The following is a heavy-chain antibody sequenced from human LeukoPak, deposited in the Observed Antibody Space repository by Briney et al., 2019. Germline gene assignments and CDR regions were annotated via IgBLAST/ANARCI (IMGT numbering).Heavy chain of an antibody. CDR1: GFTFSSYS. Sequence: PGGSLRLSCAASGFTFSSYSMNWVRQAPGKGLVWDSRINSDGSSTSYADSVKGRFTISRDNAKNTLYLQMNSLRAEDTAVYYCARGVWGGYCSGGSCPPGCWGQGTLVTVSS. D-gene: IGHD2-15*01. CDR3: ARGVWGGYCSGGSCPPGC. J-gene: IGHJ4*02. V-gene: IGHV3-74*01. CDR2: INSDGSST.